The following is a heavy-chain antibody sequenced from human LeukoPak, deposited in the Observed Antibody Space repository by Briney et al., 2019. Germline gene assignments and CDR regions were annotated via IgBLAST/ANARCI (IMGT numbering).Heavy chain of an antibody. CDR1: GYTFTSYD. J-gene: IGHJ5*02. Sequence: GASVKVSCKASGYTFTSYDINWVRQATGQGREWMGWINPNSGGTNYAQKFQGRVTMTRDTSISTAYMELSRLRSDDTAVYYCARDERPSGCGGDCYKPFDPWGQGTLVTVSS. CDR3: ARDERPSGCGGDCYKPFDP. D-gene: IGHD2-21*02. CDR2: INPNSGGT. V-gene: IGHV1-2*02.